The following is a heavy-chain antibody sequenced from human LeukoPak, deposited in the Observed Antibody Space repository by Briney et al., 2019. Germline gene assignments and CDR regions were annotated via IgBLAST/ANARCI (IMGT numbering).Heavy chain of an antibody. CDR3: AKSRPFVGDYYYYYGMDV. Sequence: GGSLRLSCAASGFTFSSYGMHWVRQAPGKGLEWVAFIRYDGSNKYYADSVKGRFTISRANSKNTLYLQMNSLRAEDTAVYYCAKSRPFVGDYYYYYGMDVWGQGTTVTVSS. J-gene: IGHJ6*02. V-gene: IGHV3-30*02. CDR2: IRYDGSNK. D-gene: IGHD2-21*01. CDR1: GFTFSSYG.